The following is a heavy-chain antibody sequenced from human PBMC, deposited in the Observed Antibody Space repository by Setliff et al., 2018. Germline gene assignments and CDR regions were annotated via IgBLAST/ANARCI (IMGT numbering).Heavy chain of an antibody. Sequence: ETLSLTCAVYGGSFSGYYWNWIRQAPGKGLEWVANIKEDGSEKYYVDSVKGRFTISRDNAKNSLYLQMNSLRAEDTAVYYCARDRISRYYDSGAHAFDIWGQGTMVTVSS. D-gene: IGHD3-22*01. J-gene: IGHJ3*02. V-gene: IGHV3-7*03. CDR3: ARDRISRYYDSGAHAFDI. CDR1: GGSFSGYY. CDR2: IKEDGSEK.